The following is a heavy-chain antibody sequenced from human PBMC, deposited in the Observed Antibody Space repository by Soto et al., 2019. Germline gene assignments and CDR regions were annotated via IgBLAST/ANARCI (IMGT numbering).Heavy chain of an antibody. Sequence: QVQLQESGPGLVKPSQTLSLTCTVSGGSISSGGYYWSWIRQHPGKGLEWIGYIYYSGSTYYNPSLNTRVTISVDTSKNQFSLKLSSVTAADTAVYYCARGDCSGGSCYVFDYWGQGTLVTVSS. CDR1: GGSISSGGYY. J-gene: IGHJ4*02. CDR2: IYYSGST. CDR3: ARGDCSGGSCYVFDY. V-gene: IGHV4-31*03. D-gene: IGHD2-15*01.